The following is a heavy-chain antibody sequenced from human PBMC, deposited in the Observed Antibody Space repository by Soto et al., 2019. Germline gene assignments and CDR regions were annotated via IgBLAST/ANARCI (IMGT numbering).Heavy chain of an antibody. CDR1: GYSFTSYW. CDR2: IDPSDSYT. J-gene: IGHJ3*01. V-gene: IGHV5-10-1*01. D-gene: IGHD2-15*01. CDR3: ASSGSFNNDAFDL. Sequence: GESLKISCKGSGYSFTSYWISWVRQMPGKGLEWLGRIDPSDSYTNYSPSFQGHVTISADKSISTAYLQWSSLKASDTAMYYCASSGSFNNDAFDLWGQGTRVNVS.